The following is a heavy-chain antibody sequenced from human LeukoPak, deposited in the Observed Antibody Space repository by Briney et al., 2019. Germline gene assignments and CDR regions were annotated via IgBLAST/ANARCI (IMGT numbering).Heavy chain of an antibody. CDR3: ARTMIRGVENWFDP. Sequence: PSETLSLTCTVSGDSISSYYWSWIRQPAGKGLEWIGRMYIIGRSNYNPSLRSRVTMSVDTSKNQLSLKLRSVTAADTAAYYCARTMIRGVENWFDPWGQGTLVTVSS. CDR1: GDSISSYY. CDR2: MYIIGRS. V-gene: IGHV4-4*07. J-gene: IGHJ5*02. D-gene: IGHD3-10*01.